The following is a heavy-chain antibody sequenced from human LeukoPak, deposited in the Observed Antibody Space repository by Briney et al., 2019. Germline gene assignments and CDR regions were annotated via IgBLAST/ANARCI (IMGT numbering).Heavy chain of an antibody. D-gene: IGHD6-6*01. Sequence: PGGSLRLSCAASGFTFSSYSMNWVRQAPGKWLEWVSYISRSSSTIYYADSVKGRFTISRDNAKNSLYLQMNSLRADDTAVYYCAKDPTSSSALDYWGQGTLVTVSS. CDR2: ISRSSSTI. CDR3: AKDPTSSSALDY. V-gene: IGHV3-48*01. CDR1: GFTFSSYS. J-gene: IGHJ4*02.